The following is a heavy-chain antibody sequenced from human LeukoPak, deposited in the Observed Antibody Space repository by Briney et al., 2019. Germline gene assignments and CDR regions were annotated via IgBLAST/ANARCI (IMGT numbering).Heavy chain of an antibody. Sequence: PGGSLRLSCAASGFTFNTYTMNWVRQAPGKGLEWVSYISGSSGIIDYADSVRGRFTISRDNAKNSLYLQMNSLRAEDTAVYYCAREWLYSRGFDPWGQGALVTVSS. CDR2: ISGSSGII. J-gene: IGHJ5*02. CDR3: AREWLYSRGFDP. V-gene: IGHV3-48*01. D-gene: IGHD5-24*01. CDR1: GFTFNTYT.